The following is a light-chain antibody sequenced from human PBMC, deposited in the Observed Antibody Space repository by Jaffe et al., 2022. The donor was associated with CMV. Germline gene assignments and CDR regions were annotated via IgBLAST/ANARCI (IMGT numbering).Light chain of an antibody. Sequence: DIQMTQSPSSLSASVGDRVIITCRASQSISNYLNWYQQKPGQAPRLLIYAASTLHNGVPSRFSGTGVGTDFTVTISSLQPEDFATYYCQQSHSTPFTFGPGTKVDVK. V-gene: IGKV1-39*01. J-gene: IGKJ3*01. CDR2: AAS. CDR3: QQSHSTPFT. CDR1: QSISNY.